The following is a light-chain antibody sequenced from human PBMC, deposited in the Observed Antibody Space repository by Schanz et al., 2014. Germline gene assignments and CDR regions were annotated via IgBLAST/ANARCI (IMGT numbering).Light chain of an antibody. CDR3: RSYTSRNLYV. CDR1: NSDVGGYNY. Sequence: QSALTQPASVSGSPGQSITISCTGTNSDVGGYNYVSWYQHHPGKAPKLMIYDVSYRPSGVSNRFSGSKSGITASLTISGPQAEDEADYYCRSYTSRNLYVFGTATKVTVL. CDR2: DVS. J-gene: IGLJ1*01. V-gene: IGLV2-14*03.